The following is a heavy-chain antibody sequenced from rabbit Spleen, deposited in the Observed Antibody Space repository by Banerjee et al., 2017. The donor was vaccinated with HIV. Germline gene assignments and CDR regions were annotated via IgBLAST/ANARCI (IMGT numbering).Heavy chain of an antibody. Sequence: QLVESGGGLVQPGGSLKLSCKASGFDFSTYSMSWVRQAPGKGLEWIGDIFPVFGITNYANWMKGRFTISSDNAQNTVDLQMNSLTAADTATYFCARYYIFYGMDLWGPGTLVTVS. CDR1: GFDFSTYS. CDR3: ARYYIFYGMDL. CDR2: IFPVFGIT. V-gene: IGHV1S7*01. D-gene: IGHD4-1*01. J-gene: IGHJ6*01.